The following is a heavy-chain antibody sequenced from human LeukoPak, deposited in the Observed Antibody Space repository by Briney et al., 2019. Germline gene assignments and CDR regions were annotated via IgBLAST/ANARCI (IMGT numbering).Heavy chain of an antibody. CDR3: AAEGYYDILTGYYSSDY. CDR2: IYTSGST. D-gene: IGHD3-9*01. V-gene: IGHV4-4*07. J-gene: IGHJ4*02. CDR1: GGSISSYY. Sequence: SETLSLTCTVSGGSISSYYWSWIRQPAGKGLEWIGRIYTSGSTNYNPSLKGRVTMSVDTSKNQFSLKLSSVTAADTAVYYCAAEGYYDILTGYYSSDYWGQGTLVTVSS.